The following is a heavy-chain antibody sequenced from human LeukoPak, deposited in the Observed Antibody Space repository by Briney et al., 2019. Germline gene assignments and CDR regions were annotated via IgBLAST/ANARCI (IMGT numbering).Heavy chain of an antibody. D-gene: IGHD3-9*01. CDR2: IYSGGST. J-gene: IGHJ4*02. CDR1: GFTVSSNY. CDR3: ARGGRADILTGSKWG. V-gene: IGHV3-53*01. Sequence: PGGSLRLSCAASGFTVSSNYMSWVRQAPGKGLEWVSVIYSGGSTYYADSVKGRFTITRDNSKNTLYLQMNSLRAEDTAVYYCARGGRADILTGSKWGWGQGTLVTVSS.